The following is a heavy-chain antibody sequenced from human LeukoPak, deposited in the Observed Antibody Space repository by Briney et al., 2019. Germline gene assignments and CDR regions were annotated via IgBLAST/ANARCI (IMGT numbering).Heavy chain of an antibody. V-gene: IGHV3-30*02. D-gene: IGHD6-13*01. CDR2: IRYDGSNK. CDR1: GFSFSSYG. CDR3: AKDHEVGSSWTTTHFDY. J-gene: IGHJ4*02. Sequence: PGGSLRLSCAASGFSFSSYGMHWVRQAPGKGLEWVAFIRYDGSNKYYADSVKGRFTISRDNSKNTLYLQMNSLRAEDTAVYYCAKDHEVGSSWTTTHFDYWGQGTLVTVSS.